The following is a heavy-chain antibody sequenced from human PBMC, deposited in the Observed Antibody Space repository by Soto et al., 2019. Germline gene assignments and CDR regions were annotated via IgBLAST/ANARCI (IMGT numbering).Heavy chain of an antibody. V-gene: IGHV4-39*01. Sequence: QLQLQESGPGLVKPSETLSLTCTVSGGSISSSSYYWGWIRQPPGKGLEWIGSIYYSGSTYYNPSLKSRVTISVDTSKNQFSLKLSSVTAADTAVYYCASPSGPTGWYFDLWGRGTLVTVSS. D-gene: IGHD3-3*01. CDR3: ASPSGPTGWYFDL. CDR2: IYYSGST. J-gene: IGHJ2*01. CDR1: GGSISSSSYY.